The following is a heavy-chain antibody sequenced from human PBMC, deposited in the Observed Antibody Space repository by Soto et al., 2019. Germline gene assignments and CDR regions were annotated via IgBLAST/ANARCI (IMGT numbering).Heavy chain of an antibody. CDR1: GGTFSSYA. J-gene: IGHJ4*02. CDR2: IITILGTT. D-gene: IGHD6-19*01. Sequence: GASVKVSCKASGGTFSSYAISWVRQAPGQGLEWMGGIITILGTTDYAQKFQGRVTITADESTSTAYVELSSLRSEDTAVYYCAGGLGYSSGWYARFDYWGQGTLVTVSS. CDR3: AGGLGYSSGWYARFDY. V-gene: IGHV1-69*13.